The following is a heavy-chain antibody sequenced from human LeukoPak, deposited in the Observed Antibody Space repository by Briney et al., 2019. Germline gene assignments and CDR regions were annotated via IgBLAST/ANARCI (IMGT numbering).Heavy chain of an antibody. Sequence: SETLSLTCTVSGGSISNYYWSWLRQPAGKGLEWIGRIYYSGSTYYNPSLKSRVTISVDTSKNQFSLKLSSVTAADTAVYYCARDLRGITMVRGVQRFDYWGQGTLVTVSS. CDR3: ARDLRGITMVRGVQRFDY. CDR1: GGSISNYY. D-gene: IGHD3-10*01. V-gene: IGHV4-4*07. CDR2: IYYSGST. J-gene: IGHJ4*02.